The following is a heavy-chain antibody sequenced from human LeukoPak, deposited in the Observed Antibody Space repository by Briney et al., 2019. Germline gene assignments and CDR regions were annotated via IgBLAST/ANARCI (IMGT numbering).Heavy chain of an antibody. V-gene: IGHV4-34*01. J-gene: IGHJ4*02. CDR1: GESFTDYD. CDR2: INHSGSN. D-gene: IGHD6-19*01. CDR3: ARGKKGRRLGGQWLVHDS. Sequence: SETLSLTCGVYGESFTDYDWTWIRQPPGKGLEWIGEINHSGSNNYNPSLKSRVTISIDTSKNQFSLKLTSVTAADTAVYYCARGKKGRRLGGQWLVHDSWGQGTLVTVSS.